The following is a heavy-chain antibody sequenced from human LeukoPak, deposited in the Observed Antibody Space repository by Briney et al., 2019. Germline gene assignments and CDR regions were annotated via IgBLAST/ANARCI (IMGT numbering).Heavy chain of an antibody. Sequence: PSETLSLTCTVSGGSISGYYWSWVRQPPGRGLEWIGYLYSSGSTNYNPSLKSRVTISLDTSKNQFSLKLTSVTAADTAMYYCVRDLGRFLEYRTHWGQGTLVTVSS. CDR3: VRDLGRFLEYRTH. D-gene: IGHD3-3*01. CDR1: GGSISGYY. CDR2: LYSSGST. J-gene: IGHJ4*02. V-gene: IGHV4-59*12.